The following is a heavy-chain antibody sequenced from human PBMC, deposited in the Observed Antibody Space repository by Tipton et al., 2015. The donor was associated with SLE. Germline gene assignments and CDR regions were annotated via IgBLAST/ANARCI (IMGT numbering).Heavy chain of an antibody. V-gene: IGHV4-34*01. Sequence: TLSLTCAVYGGSFSGYYWSWIRQPPGKGLEWIGSIYKTGTTYYNPSLKSRLTISVDTSKNQFSLKLSSVTAADTAVYHCARDWGDYYGSDSPGYGVDVWGQGTTVTVSS. J-gene: IGHJ6*02. CDR3: ARDWGDYYGSDSPGYGVDV. CDR2: IYKTGTT. CDR1: GGSFSGYY. D-gene: IGHD3-10*01.